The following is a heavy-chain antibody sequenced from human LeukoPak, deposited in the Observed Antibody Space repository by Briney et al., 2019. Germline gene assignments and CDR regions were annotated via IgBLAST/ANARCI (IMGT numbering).Heavy chain of an antibody. CDR2: IIPIFGIA. V-gene: IGHV1-69*04. D-gene: IGHD6-19*01. Sequence: SVKVSCKASRGTFTSYAISWVRQAPGQGLEWMGRIIPIFGIANYARKFQGRVTITADKSTSTAYMELSSLRSEDTAVYYCARDLYSSGWYYYYYDMDVWGQGTTVTVSS. CDR1: RGTFTSYA. J-gene: IGHJ6*02. CDR3: ARDLYSSGWYYYYYDMDV.